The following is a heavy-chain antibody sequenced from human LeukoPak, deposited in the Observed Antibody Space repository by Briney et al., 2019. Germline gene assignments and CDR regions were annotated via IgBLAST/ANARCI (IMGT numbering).Heavy chain of an antibody. D-gene: IGHD4-17*01. Sequence: SETLSLTCTVSGASISSYDWSWIRQPAGKGLEWIGRIYTSGSTNYNPSFKSRVTMSVDMSKNQFSLRLSSVTAADTAVYYCARDPYGVEGKNYFDYWGQGTLVTVSS. CDR3: ARDPYGVEGKNYFDY. CDR2: IYTSGST. CDR1: GASISSYD. V-gene: IGHV4-4*07. J-gene: IGHJ4*02.